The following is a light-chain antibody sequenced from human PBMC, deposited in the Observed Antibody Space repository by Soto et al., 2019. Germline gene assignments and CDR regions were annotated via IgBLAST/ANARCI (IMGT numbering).Light chain of an antibody. V-gene: IGKV3-20*01. J-gene: IGKJ1*01. CDR2: GAS. CDR1: QSVSSSY. Sequence: EIVLTQSPCTLSLSPGERASLSCRASQSVSSSYLAWYQQKPGQAPRLLIYGASSRATGIPDRFSGSGSGTEFTLTISSLQFEDFAVYYCQQYNNWPRTFGQGTKVDIK. CDR3: QQYNNWPRT.